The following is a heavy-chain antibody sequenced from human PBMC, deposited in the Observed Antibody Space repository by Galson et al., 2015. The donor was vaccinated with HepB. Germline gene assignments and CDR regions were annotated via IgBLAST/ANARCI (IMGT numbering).Heavy chain of an antibody. CDR1: GGSISSGSYY. CDR2: IYTSGST. D-gene: IGHD2-2*02. CDR3: ARDPGGYCSSTSCYTHGFDY. V-gene: IGHV4-61*02. J-gene: IGHJ4*02. Sequence: TLSLTCTVSGGSISSGSYYWSWIRQPAGKGLEWIGRIYTSGSTNYNPSLKSRVTMSVDTSKNQFSLKLSSVTAADTAVYYCARDPGGYCSSTSCYTHGFDYWGQGTLVTVSS.